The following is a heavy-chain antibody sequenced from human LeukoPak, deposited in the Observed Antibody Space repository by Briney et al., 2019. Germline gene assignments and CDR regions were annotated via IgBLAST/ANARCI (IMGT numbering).Heavy chain of an antibody. CDR1: GYTFTSYD. V-gene: IGHV1-8*01. J-gene: IGHJ5*02. CDR2: MSPNSGNT. Sequence: AASVKVSCTASGYTFTSYDFNWVRQATGQRPEWMGWMSPNSGNTGYAQKFQGRVTMTRNTSISTAYMELSSLRSEDTAVYYCARATEWLERRWFDPWGQGTLVTVSS. D-gene: IGHD6-19*01. CDR3: ARATEWLERRWFDP.